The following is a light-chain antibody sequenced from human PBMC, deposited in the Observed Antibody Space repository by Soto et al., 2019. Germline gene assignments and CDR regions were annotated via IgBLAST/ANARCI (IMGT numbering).Light chain of an antibody. Sequence: IVMTQSPGTLSLSPAERATLSCRASQSVSSTYIAWYQQNPGQAPRLLIYGASSRATGIPDRFSGSGSGTDFTLTISRLEPEDFAVYFCQQYGRSPPFTFGQGTKVEMK. V-gene: IGKV3-20*01. CDR1: QSVSSTY. CDR3: QQYGRSPPFT. CDR2: GAS. J-gene: IGKJ2*01.